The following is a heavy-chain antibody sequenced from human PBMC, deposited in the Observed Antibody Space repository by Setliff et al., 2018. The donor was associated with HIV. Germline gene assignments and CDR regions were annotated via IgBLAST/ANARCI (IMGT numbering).Heavy chain of an antibody. CDR1: GFTFSNYG. V-gene: IGHV3-33*08. CDR3: AAGDGGGSYHRFFEF. D-gene: IGHD1-26*01. CDR2: IWFDGSNE. J-gene: IGHJ4*02. Sequence: PGGSLRLSCEASGFTFSNYGMDWVRQAPGKGLEWVAVIWFDGSNEFYADSVEGRFTVSRDNSKNTLYLQMNSLRPEDTAVYYCAAGDGGGSYHRFFEFWGQGTLVTVSS.